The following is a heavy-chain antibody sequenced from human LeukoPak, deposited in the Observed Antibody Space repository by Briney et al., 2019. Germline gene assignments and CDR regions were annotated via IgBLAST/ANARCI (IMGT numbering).Heavy chain of an antibody. CDR1: GFTFDDYG. D-gene: IGHD3-10*01. CDR2: INWNGGST. J-gene: IGHJ6*03. V-gene: IGHV3-20*04. Sequence: GGSLRLSCAASGFTFDDYGMSWVRQAPGKGLEWVSGINWNGGSTGYADSVKGRFTISRDNAKNSLYLQMNSLRAEDTAVYYCARDRWFGELLSRDYYYYMDVWGKGTTVTISS. CDR3: ARDRWFGELLSRDYYYYMDV.